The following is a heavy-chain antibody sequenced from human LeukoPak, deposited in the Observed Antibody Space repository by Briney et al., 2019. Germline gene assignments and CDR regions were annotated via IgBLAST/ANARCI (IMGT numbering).Heavy chain of an antibody. D-gene: IGHD3-3*01. V-gene: IGHV4-38-2*02. J-gene: IGHJ4*02. CDR2: IYHSGST. Sequence: SETLSLTCTVSGYSISSGYYWGWIRQPPGKGLEWIGSIYHSGSTYYNPPLKSRVTISVDTSKNQFSLKLSSVTAADTAVYYCAREGHYDFWSDSNWGQGTLVTVSS. CDR3: AREGHYDFWSDSN. CDR1: GYSISSGYY.